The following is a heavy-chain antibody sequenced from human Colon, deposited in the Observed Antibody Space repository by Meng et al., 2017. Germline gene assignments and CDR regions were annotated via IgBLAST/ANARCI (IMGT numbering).Heavy chain of an antibody. J-gene: IGHJ4*02. V-gene: IGHV4-4*02. CDR1: GDSISSGNG. Sequence: QVQLQESGPGLWKPSGTLSLTCAVPGDSISSGNGWTWVRQPPGKGLEWIGEIYPSGRTSSNPSLQGRVTILLDKSKNQFSLELNSVTAADTAIYFCARKRTSPGTLGFDYWGQGTLVTVSS. D-gene: IGHD6-13*01. CDR3: ARKRTSPGTLGFDY. CDR2: IYPSGRT.